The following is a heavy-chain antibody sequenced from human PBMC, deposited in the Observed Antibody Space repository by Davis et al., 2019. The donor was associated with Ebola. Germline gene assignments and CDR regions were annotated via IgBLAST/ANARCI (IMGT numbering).Heavy chain of an antibody. Sequence: SLKISCAASGFTFDDYAMHWVRQAPGKGLEWVSGISWNSGSIGYADSVKGRFTISRDNAKNSLYLQMNSLRDEDTAVYYCARVATTVTIRIDYWGQGTLVTVSS. CDR2: ISWNSGSI. J-gene: IGHJ4*02. CDR3: ARVATTVTIRIDY. CDR1: GFTFDDYA. V-gene: IGHV3-9*01. D-gene: IGHD4-17*01.